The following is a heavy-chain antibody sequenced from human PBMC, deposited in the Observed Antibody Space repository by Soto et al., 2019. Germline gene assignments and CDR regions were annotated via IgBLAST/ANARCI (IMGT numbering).Heavy chain of an antibody. J-gene: IGHJ6*02. V-gene: IGHV3-23*01. CDR3: AKVDEGSGWYRQYYYGMDV. D-gene: IGHD6-19*01. CDR2: ISGSGGST. CDR1: GFTFSSYA. Sequence: EVQLLESGGGLVQPGGSLRLSCAASGFTFSSYAMSWVRQAPGKGLEWVSAISGSGGSTYYADSVKGRFTISGDNSKNTLYLQMNSLRAEDTAVYYCAKVDEGSGWYRQYYYGMDVWGQGTTVTVSS.